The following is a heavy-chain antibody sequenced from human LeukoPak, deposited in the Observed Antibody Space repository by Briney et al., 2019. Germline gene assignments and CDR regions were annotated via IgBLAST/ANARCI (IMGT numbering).Heavy chain of an antibody. J-gene: IGHJ6*03. Sequence: GASVKVSCKASGYTFTGYYMHWVRQAPGQGLEWMGWINPNSGGTNYAQKFQGRVTMTTDTSISTAYMELSRLRSDDTAVYYCARDDGWWSSGGSDLDYYYYMDVWGKGTTVTISS. CDR2: INPNSGGT. D-gene: IGHD2-15*01. V-gene: IGHV1-2*02. CDR3: ARDDGWWSSGGSDLDYYYYMDV. CDR1: GYTFTGYY.